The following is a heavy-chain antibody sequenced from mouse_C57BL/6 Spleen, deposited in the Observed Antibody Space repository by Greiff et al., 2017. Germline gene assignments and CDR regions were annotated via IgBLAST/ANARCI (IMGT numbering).Heavy chain of an antibody. CDR2: ISSGSSTI. Sequence: EVHLVESGGGLVKPGGSLKLSCAASGFTFSDYGMHWVRQAPEKGLEWVAYISSGSSTIYYADTVQGRFHLSRDNAKKTLFLQMTCVRSEDTAMYYCARDYYGRSYWGQGTTRTVSS. CDR1: GFTFSDYG. V-gene: IGHV5-17*01. D-gene: IGHD1-1*01. J-gene: IGHJ2*01. CDR3: ARDYYGRSY.